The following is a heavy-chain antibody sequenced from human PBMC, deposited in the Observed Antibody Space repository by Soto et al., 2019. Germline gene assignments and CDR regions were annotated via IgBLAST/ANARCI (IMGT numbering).Heavy chain of an antibody. CDR1: GGTFSSYT. CDR2: IIPILGIA. D-gene: IGHD1-1*01. J-gene: IGHJ4*02. Sequence: GASVKVSCKASGGTFSSYTISWVRQAPGQGLEWMGRIIPILGIANYAQKFQGRVTITADKSTSTAYMELSSLRSEDTAVYYCARAGADDKKKFDYWGQGTLVTVSS. V-gene: IGHV1-69*02. CDR3: ARAGADDKKKFDY.